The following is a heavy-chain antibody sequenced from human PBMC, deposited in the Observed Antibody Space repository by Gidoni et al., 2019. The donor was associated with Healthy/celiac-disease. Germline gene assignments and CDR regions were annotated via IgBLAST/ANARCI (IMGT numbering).Heavy chain of an antibody. CDR3: ARGGVVGATTLWYFDL. V-gene: IGHV4-61*01. Sequence: QVQLQESGPGLVKPSETLSLTSTVSGGSVSSGSYYWSWIRQPPGKGLEWIGYIYYSGSTNYNPSLKSRVTISVDTSKNQFSLKLSSVTAADTAVYYCARGGVVGATTLWYFDLWGRGTLVTVSS. D-gene: IGHD1-26*01. CDR2: IYYSGST. J-gene: IGHJ2*01. CDR1: GGSVSSGSYY.